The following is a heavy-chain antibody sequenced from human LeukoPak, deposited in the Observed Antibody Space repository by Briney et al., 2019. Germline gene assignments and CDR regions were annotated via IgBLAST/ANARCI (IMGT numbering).Heavy chain of an antibody. D-gene: IGHD3-10*01. Sequence: ASVKVSCKASGYTFSNYEINWVRQATGQGLERMGWMNPNSGNIGYAQKFQGRVTMTWNTSISTAYVELSSLRSEDTAVYYCARPKPMARGRWFDPWGQGTLVTVSS. V-gene: IGHV1-8*01. J-gene: IGHJ5*02. CDR2: MNPNSGNI. CDR3: ARPKPMARGRWFDP. CDR1: GYTFSNYE.